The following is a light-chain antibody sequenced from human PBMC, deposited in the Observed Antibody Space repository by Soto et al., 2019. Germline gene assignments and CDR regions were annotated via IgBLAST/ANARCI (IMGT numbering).Light chain of an antibody. Sequence: QSVLTQPASVSGSPGQSITISCTGTSSDVGSYNLVSWYQQHPGKAPKLMIYEGSKRPSGVSNRFSGSKSGNTASLTISGLQAEDEADYYCCSYAGSSTPEAVGDGTKLTV. J-gene: IGLJ1*01. CDR2: EGS. CDR1: SSDVGSYNL. V-gene: IGLV2-23*01. CDR3: CSYAGSSTPEA.